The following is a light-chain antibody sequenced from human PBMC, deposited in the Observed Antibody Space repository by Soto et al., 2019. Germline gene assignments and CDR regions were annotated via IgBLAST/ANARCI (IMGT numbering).Light chain of an antibody. CDR3: SSYTSSSPYVV. Sequence: QSVLTQPASVSGSPGQSITISCTGTSSDVGGYNYVSWYQQHLGKAPKLMIYDVSNRPSGVSNRFSGSKSGNTASLTISGLQAEDEADYYCSSYTSSSPYVVFGGGTKLTVL. CDR1: SSDVGGYNY. V-gene: IGLV2-14*01. CDR2: DVS. J-gene: IGLJ2*01.